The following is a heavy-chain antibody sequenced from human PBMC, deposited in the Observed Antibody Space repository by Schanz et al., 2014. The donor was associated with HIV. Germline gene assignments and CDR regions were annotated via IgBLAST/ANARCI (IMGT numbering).Heavy chain of an antibody. CDR3: ARETSGFSTSWTPRYHYYGMDV. CDR1: GFTFSTYG. D-gene: IGHD6-13*01. Sequence: QVQLVESGGGVVQPGRSLRLSCAASGFTFSTYGMHWVRQAPGKGLEWVAFISDDGSNKYYADSVKGRFTISRDNSKNTLYLEMNSLRPEDTAVYYCARETSGFSTSWTPRYHYYGMDVWGQGTTVTVSS. V-gene: IGHV3-30*03. J-gene: IGHJ6*02. CDR2: ISDDGSNK.